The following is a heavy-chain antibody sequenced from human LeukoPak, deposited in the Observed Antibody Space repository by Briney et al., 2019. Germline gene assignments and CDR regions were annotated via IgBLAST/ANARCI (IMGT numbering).Heavy chain of an antibody. D-gene: IGHD3-22*01. CDR1: GFTFSSYG. CDR2: ISYDGSNK. Sequence: GRSLRLSCAASGFTFSSYGMHWVRQAPGKGLEWVAVISYDGSNKYYADSVKGRFTISRDNSKNTLYLQMNSPRAEDTAVYYCAKGPQRYYYDSSGYYYSGAFDIWGQGTMVTVSS. V-gene: IGHV3-30*18. J-gene: IGHJ3*02. CDR3: AKGPQRYYYDSSGYYYSGAFDI.